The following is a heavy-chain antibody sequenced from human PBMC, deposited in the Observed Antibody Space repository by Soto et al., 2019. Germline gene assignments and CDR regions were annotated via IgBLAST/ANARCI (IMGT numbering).Heavy chain of an antibody. D-gene: IGHD1-26*01. Sequence: SENLYHTGTVSDASIISSRYYSGLLRQPPGKGLEWIGSIYYSGSTYYNPSLKSRVTISVDTSKNQFSLKLSSVTAADTAVYDCARRRTGRDSGYYGMDVWGQGTTVT. CDR2: IYYSGST. V-gene: IGHV4-39*01. J-gene: IGHJ6*02. CDR1: DASIISSRYY. CDR3: ARRRTGRDSGYYGMDV.